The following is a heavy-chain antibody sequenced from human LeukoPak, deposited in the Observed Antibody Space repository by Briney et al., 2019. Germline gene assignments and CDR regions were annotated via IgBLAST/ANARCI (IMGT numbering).Heavy chain of an antibody. D-gene: IGHD3-16*02. J-gene: IGHJ3*02. V-gene: IGHV4-30-4*01. Sequence: PSQTLSLTCTVSGGSISSGDYYWSWIRQPPGKGLEWIGYIYYSGSTYYNPSLKSRVTISVDTSKNQFSLKLSSVTAADTAVYCCARIVTFGGVIVMRARAFDIWGQGTMVTVSS. CDR1: GGSISSGDYY. CDR3: ARIVTFGGVIVMRARAFDI. CDR2: IYYSGST.